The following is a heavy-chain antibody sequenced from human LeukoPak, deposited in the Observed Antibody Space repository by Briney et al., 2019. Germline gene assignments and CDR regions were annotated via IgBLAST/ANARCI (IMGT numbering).Heavy chain of an antibody. J-gene: IGHJ6*03. CDR3: ARARRGYSGYAPYYYMDV. CDR2: IYYSGST. Sequence: PSETLSLTCTVSGGSISSSSYYWGWIRQPPGKGLEWIGSIYYSGSTYYNPSPKSRVTISVDTSKNQFSLKLSSVTAADTAVYYCARARRGYSGYAPYYYMDVWGKGTTVTVSS. D-gene: IGHD5-12*01. CDR1: GGSISSSSYY. V-gene: IGHV4-39*07.